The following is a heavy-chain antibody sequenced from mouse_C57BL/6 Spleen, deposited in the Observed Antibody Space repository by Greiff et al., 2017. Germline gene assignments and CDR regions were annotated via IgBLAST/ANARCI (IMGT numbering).Heavy chain of an antibody. CDR1: GYTFTSYW. D-gene: IGHD1-1*01. Sequence: QVQLKQPGAELVKPGASVKMSCQASGYTFTSYWITWVKQRPGQGLEWIGDISPGSGSTNYNETFKSQATLTVDTSTSTAYMQLSRLTSEDASVYYCASGVLRPYFAYWGQGTLVTVSA. V-gene: IGHV1-55*01. CDR2: ISPGSGST. J-gene: IGHJ3*01. CDR3: ASGVLRPYFAY.